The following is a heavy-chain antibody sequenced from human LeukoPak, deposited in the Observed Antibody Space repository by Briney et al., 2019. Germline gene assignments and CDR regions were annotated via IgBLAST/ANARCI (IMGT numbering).Heavy chain of an antibody. V-gene: IGHV3-66*01. J-gene: IGHJ3*02. D-gene: IGHD3-22*01. CDR2: IYSGGST. CDR3: ARDRGYDSSGYYTEHAFDI. Sequence: PGGSLRLSCAASGFTVSSNYMSWVRQAPGKGLEWVSVIYSGGSTYYADSVKGRFTISRDNSKNTLYLQMNSLRAEDTAVYYCARDRGYDSSGYYTEHAFDIWGQGTMVTVSS. CDR1: GFTVSSNY.